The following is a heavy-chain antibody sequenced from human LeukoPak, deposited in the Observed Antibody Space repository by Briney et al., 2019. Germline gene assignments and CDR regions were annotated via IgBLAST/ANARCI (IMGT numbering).Heavy chain of an antibody. CDR1: GGSISSYY. CDR3: ARETPSSYYYGSGSFDY. Sequence: SETLSLTCTVSGGSISSYYWRWIRQPAGKGLEWIGRIYTSWSTNYNPSLKSRVTMSVDTSKNQISLKLSSVTAADTAVYYCARETPSSYYYGSGSFDYWGQRTLVTVSS. J-gene: IGHJ4*02. CDR2: IYTSWST. D-gene: IGHD3-10*01. V-gene: IGHV4-4*07.